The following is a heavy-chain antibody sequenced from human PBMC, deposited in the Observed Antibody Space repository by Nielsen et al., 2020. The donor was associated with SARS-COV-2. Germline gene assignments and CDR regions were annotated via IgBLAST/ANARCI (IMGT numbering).Heavy chain of an antibody. J-gene: IGHJ6*02. CDR3: ARDHVDTNYYGMDV. Sequence: GESLKISCAASGFTFSSYAMHWVRQAPGKGLEWVAVISYDGSNKYYADSVKGRFTISRDNSKNTLYLQMNSLRAEDTAVYYCARDHVDTNYYGMDVWGQGTTVTVSS. CDR1: GFTFSSYA. CDR2: ISYDGSNK. V-gene: IGHV3-30-3*01. D-gene: IGHD5-24*01.